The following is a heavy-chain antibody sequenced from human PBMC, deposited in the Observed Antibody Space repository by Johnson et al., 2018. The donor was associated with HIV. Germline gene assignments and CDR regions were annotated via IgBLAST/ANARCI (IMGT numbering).Heavy chain of an antibody. D-gene: IGHD1-26*01. J-gene: IGHJ3*02. CDR3: AKGASGSQRRGAFHI. V-gene: IGHV3-30-3*01. CDR2: ISHDGINK. CDR1: GFTFSNYA. Sequence: QVQLVESGGGVVQPGRSLRLSCAASGFTFSNYAMHWVRQAPGKGLEWVTLISHDGINKYYADSVKGRFTISKDNSKSTLYVQMNRLTVDDTAVYYCAKGASGSQRRGAFHIWGQGTMVTVSS.